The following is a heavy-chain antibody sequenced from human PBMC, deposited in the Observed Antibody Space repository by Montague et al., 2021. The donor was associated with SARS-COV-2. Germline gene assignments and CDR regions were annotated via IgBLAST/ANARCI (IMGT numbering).Heavy chain of an antibody. D-gene: IGHD3-9*01. Sequence: SETLSLTCSRLASWYNGAYWTWIRQYPGNQMEWFADVSHPKNAKYNPSLKNRITIPLDTYRKQVSLRLTSVTAADTATYYCARGVYNRVIFVVSPRYYFDFWGQGNMVAVAA. V-gene: IGHV4-34*01. J-gene: IGHJ4*02. CDR2: VSHPKNA. CDR3: ARGVYNRVIFVVSPRYYFDF. CDR1: ASWYNGAY.